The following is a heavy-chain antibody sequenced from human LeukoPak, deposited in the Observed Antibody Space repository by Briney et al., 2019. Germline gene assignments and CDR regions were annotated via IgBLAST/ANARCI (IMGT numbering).Heavy chain of an antibody. CDR2: ISGSGGTT. J-gene: IGHJ4*02. CDR3: ASQKVGATDY. V-gene: IGHV3-23*01. D-gene: IGHD1-26*01. Sequence: GGSLRLSCAASGFTFSTYAMSWVRQAPGKGLEWVSAISGSGGTTYYADSVKGRFTISRDNSKNTLYLQMNNLRAEDTAVYYCASQKVGATDYWGQGTLVTVSS. CDR1: GFTFSTYA.